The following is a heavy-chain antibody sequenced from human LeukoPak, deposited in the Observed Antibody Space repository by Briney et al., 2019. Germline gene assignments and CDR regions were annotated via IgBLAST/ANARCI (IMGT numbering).Heavy chain of an antibody. CDR3: ARDLYDSSGQAHWFDP. J-gene: IGHJ5*02. CDR1: GYTSTSYY. V-gene: IGHV1-46*01. Sequence: ASVKVSCKASGYTSTSYYMHWVRQAPGQGLEWMGIINPCGGSTSYAQKFQGRVTMTRDTSTSTVYMELSSLRSEDTAVYYCARDLYDSSGQAHWFDPWGQGTLVTVSS. D-gene: IGHD3-22*01. CDR2: INPCGGST.